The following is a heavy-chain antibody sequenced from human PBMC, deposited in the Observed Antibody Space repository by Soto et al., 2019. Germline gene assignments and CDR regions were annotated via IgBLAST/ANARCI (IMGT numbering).Heavy chain of an antibody. J-gene: IGHJ5*02. Sequence: QITLKESGPTLVKPTQTLTLTCTFSGFSLSTSGVGVGWIRQPPGKALEWLALIYWNDDKRYSPSLTSRLTITKDTSKNQVVLTMTNMDPVDTATYYCTHRALTSGDHNRFDPWGQGTLVTVSS. V-gene: IGHV2-5*01. CDR2: IYWNDDK. CDR3: THRALTSGDHNRFDP. CDR1: GFSLSTSGVG. D-gene: IGHD4-17*01.